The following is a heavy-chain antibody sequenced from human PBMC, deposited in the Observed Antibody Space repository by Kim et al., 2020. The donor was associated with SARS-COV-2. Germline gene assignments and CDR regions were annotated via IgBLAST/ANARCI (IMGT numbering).Heavy chain of an antibody. CDR2: IIPIFGTA. Sequence: SVKVSCKASGGTFSSYAISWVRQAPGQGLEWMGGIIPIFGTANYAQKFQGRVTITADESTSTAYMELSSLRSEDTAVYYCARDLDIVATSFGLRYTSSGYYYYGMDVWGQGTTVTVSS. D-gene: IGHD5-12*01. CDR1: GGTFSSYA. CDR3: ARDLDIVATSFGLRYTSSGYYYYGMDV. V-gene: IGHV1-69*13. J-gene: IGHJ6*02.